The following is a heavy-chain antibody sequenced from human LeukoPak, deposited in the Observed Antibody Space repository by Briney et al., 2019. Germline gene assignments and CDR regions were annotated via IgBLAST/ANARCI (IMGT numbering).Heavy chain of an antibody. Sequence: SETLSLTCTVSGVSVSSGSYYWSWIRQPPGKGLEWIGYIYYSGSTNYNPSLKSRVTISVDTSKNQFSLKLSSVTAADTAVYYCARVHTTVTTYYFDYWGQGTPVTVSS. CDR3: ARVHTTVTTYYFDY. J-gene: IGHJ4*02. CDR1: GVSVSSGSYY. D-gene: IGHD4-17*01. V-gene: IGHV4-61*01. CDR2: IYYSGST.